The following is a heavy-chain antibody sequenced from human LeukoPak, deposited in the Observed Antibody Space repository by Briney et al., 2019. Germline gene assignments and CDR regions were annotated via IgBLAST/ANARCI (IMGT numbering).Heavy chain of an antibody. CDR1: GGSISSYY. CDR2: IYYSGST. J-gene: IGHJ6*02. CDR3: AGAYYYYGMDV. V-gene: IGHV4-59*01. Sequence: SETLSLTCTVSGGSISSYYWSWIRQPPGKGLEWIGYIYYSGSTNYNPSLKSRVTISVDTSKNQFSLKLSSVTAADTAVYYCAGAYYYYGMDVWGQGTTVTVSS. D-gene: IGHD3-10*01.